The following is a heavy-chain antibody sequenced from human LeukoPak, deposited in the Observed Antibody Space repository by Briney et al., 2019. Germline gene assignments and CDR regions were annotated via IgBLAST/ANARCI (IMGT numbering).Heavy chain of an antibody. CDR3: ARAVPFQSNAWRQTFDH. CDR2: VHYTGST. V-gene: IGHV4-59*12. J-gene: IGHJ4*02. D-gene: IGHD3-16*01. CDR1: GGSISSYY. Sequence: SETLSLTCTVSGGSISSYYWSWIRQPPGKGLEWIGSVHYTGSTYDNPSLRSRVTMSFDTSKTQFSLKLTSVTAADTAVYFRARAVPFQSNAWRQTFDHWGQGTLVTVSS.